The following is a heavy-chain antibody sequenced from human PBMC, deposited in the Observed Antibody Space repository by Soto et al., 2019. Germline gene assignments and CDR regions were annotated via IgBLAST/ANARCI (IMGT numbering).Heavy chain of an antibody. CDR3: ARDTKMLAPLIYMDH. CDR1: GFTFNIYS. Sequence: PXVSLQLCCAASGFTFNIYSMNEVRQAPGKGLEWVSSISSRSSNIDYADSVKGRFTISRDNANNSLYLQMNNLSADDTAVYYCARDTKMLAPLIYMDHWGRGTLVTVSS. D-gene: IGHD3-22*01. J-gene: IGHJ4*02. CDR2: ISSRSSNI. V-gene: IGHV3-21*01.